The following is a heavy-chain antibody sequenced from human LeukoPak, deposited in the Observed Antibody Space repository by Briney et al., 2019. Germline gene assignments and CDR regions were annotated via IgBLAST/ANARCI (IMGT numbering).Heavy chain of an antibody. J-gene: IGHJ4*02. CDR3: ARGIAEIDY. V-gene: IGHV3-48*01. Sequence: GGSLRLSCAASAFTFSSNSMNWVRQAPGKGLEWVSYISSSSSIIYYADSVKGRFTISRDNAKNSLYLQMNSLRAEDTTVYYCARGIAEIDYWGQGTLVTVSS. D-gene: IGHD1-14*01. CDR1: AFTFSSNS. CDR2: ISSSSSII.